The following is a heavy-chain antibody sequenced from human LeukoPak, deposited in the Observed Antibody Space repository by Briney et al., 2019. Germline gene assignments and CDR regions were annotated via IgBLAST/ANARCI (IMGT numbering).Heavy chain of an antibody. J-gene: IGHJ4*02. V-gene: IGHV4-39*01. CDR2: IYYSGST. Sequence: SDTLSLTCTVSGGSISSSSYYWGWIRQPPGKGLEWIGSIYYSGSTSYNPSLKSRVTISVDTSKNQFSLKLGSVTAADTAVYYCARNASDSGTSYFDYWGQGTLVTVSS. D-gene: IGHD1-26*01. CDR1: GGSISSSSYY. CDR3: ARNASDSGTSYFDY.